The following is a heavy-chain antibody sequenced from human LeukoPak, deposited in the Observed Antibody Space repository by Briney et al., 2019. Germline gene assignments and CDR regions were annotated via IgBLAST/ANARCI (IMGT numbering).Heavy chain of an antibody. V-gene: IGHV1-69*13. D-gene: IGHD4-17*01. Sequence: GASVKVSCKASGGTFSSYAISWVRQAPGQGLEWMGGIIPIFGTANYAQKFQGRVTITADESTSTAYMELSSLRSEDTAVYYCANLPDGDPYYYHGMDVWGQGTTVTVSS. J-gene: IGHJ6*02. CDR1: GGTFSSYA. CDR3: ANLPDGDPYYYHGMDV. CDR2: IIPIFGTA.